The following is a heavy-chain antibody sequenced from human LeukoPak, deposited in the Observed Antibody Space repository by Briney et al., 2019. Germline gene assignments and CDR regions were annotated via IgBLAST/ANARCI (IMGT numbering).Heavy chain of an antibody. Sequence: PGGSLRLSCAASGFTFSRYWMAWVRQAPGKGLEWVANIRGDAGDKGYADSVRDRFTNSRGNGKNSLYLQMNSLTAEDTAVYYCARDVHGALDFWGQGTLVVVSS. CDR1: GFTFSRYW. J-gene: IGHJ4*02. D-gene: IGHD4/OR15-4a*01. CDR3: ARDVHGALDF. CDR2: IRGDAGDK. V-gene: IGHV3-7*01.